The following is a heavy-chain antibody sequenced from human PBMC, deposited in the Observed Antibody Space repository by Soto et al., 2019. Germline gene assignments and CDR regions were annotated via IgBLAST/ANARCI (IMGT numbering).Heavy chain of an antibody. Sequence: EVQLVESGGGLVKPGGSLRLSCAASGFTFSSQGMNWVRQAPGKGLEWVSFVSGSSSYTLYADSVKGRFTISRDNAKNSLYLQMNGLRAEDTAVYYCARGGMVRGYDYWGQGTLVIVSS. V-gene: IGHV3-21*01. CDR3: ARGGMVRGYDY. J-gene: IGHJ4*02. D-gene: IGHD3-10*01. CDR1: GFTFSSQG. CDR2: VSGSSSYT.